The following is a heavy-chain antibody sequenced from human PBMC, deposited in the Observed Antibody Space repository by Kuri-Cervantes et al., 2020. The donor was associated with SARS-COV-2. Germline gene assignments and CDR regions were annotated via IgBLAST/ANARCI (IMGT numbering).Heavy chain of an antibody. D-gene: IGHD3-3*01. Sequence: SGPTLVKPTQTLTLTCTFSGFSLSTSGVGVGWIRQPPGKALEWLALIYWDDDKRYSPSLKSRLTITKDTSKNQVVLTMTNMDPVDTATYYCAHRPYDLWSGYYPYWGQGTLVTVSS. CDR3: AHRPYDLWSGYYPY. V-gene: IGHV2-5*02. CDR2: IYWDDDK. J-gene: IGHJ4*02. CDR1: GFSLSTSGVG.